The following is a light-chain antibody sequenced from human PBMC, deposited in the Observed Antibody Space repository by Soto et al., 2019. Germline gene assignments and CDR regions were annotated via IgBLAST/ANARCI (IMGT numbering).Light chain of an antibody. Sequence: EIVMTQSPATLSVSPGERATLSCRASQSVSSDLAWYHQKPSQAPRVLIYGPSTRAPGTQSRFSGSGSGTEFTLTINSLQSEDFAVYYCQKYNNWPRPFAQWTKVDIK. CDR1: QSVSSD. CDR3: QKYNNWPRP. CDR2: GPS. V-gene: IGKV3-15*01. J-gene: IGKJ1*01.